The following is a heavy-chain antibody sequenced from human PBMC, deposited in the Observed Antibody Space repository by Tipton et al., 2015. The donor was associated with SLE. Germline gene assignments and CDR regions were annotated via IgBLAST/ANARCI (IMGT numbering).Heavy chain of an antibody. CDR1: GFTFSSYA. CDR3: ASSCSCVSCYSRDY. V-gene: IGHV3-23*01. J-gene: IGHJ4*02. Sequence: SLRLSCAASGFTFSSYAMSWVRQAPGKGLEWVSAISGSGGRTYYADSVKGRFTISRDNSKNTLYLQMNSLRAEDTAVYYCASSCSCVSCYSRDYWGQGTLVIVSS. D-gene: IGHD2-15*01. CDR2: ISGSGGRT.